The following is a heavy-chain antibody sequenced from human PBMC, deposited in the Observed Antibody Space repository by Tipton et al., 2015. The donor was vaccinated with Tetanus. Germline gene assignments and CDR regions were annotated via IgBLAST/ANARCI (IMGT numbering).Heavy chain of an antibody. J-gene: IGHJ4*02. D-gene: IGHD6-19*01. CDR2: ISGSGGHI. CDR3: VRDGGSSGWLAY. Sequence: GSLRLSCVGSGFTFSDYSINWVRQAPGRGLEWVTFISGSGGHIYYADSVKGRFTVSRDNAKNTLYLQMNSLRVEDTAVYYCVRDGGSSGWLAYWGQGTLVTVSS. V-gene: IGHV3-48*01. CDR1: GFTFSDYS.